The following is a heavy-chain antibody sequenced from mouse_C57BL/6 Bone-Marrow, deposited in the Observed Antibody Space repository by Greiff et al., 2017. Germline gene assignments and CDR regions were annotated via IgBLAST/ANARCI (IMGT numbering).Heavy chain of an antibody. CDR1: GFNIKDDY. CDR3: SNHVFCDY. J-gene: IGHJ2*01. CDR2: IDPENGDT. Sequence: VQLKQSGAELVRPGASVKLSCTASGFNIKDDYMHWVKQRPEQGLEWIGWIDPENGDTEYASKFQGKATITADTSSNTAYLQLSSLTSEDTAVYYCSNHVFCDYWGRGTTLTVSS. V-gene: IGHV14-4*01.